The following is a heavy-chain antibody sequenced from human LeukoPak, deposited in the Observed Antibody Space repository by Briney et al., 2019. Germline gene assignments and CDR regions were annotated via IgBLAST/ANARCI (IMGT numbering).Heavy chain of an antibody. Sequence: SXXVSCKASGGTFSSYTISWVRQAPGQGLEWMGRIIPILGIANYAQKFQGRVTITADKSTSTAYMELSSLRSEDTAVYYCASNVGATRGINYYYMDVWGKGTTVTVSS. CDR2: IIPILGIA. J-gene: IGHJ6*03. CDR3: ASNVGATRGINYYYMDV. V-gene: IGHV1-69*02. CDR1: GGTFSSYT. D-gene: IGHD1-26*01.